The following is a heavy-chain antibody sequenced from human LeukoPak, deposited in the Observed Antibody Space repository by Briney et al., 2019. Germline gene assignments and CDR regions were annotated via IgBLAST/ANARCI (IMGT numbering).Heavy chain of an antibody. D-gene: IGHD3-10*01. CDR3: AREPGGGRGVDFDY. Sequence: EASVKVSCKASGYTFTGYYMHWVRQAPGQGLEWMGRINPNSGGTNYAQKFQGRVTITADKSTSTAYMELSSLRSEDTAVYYCAREPGGGRGVDFDYWGQGTLVTVSS. J-gene: IGHJ4*02. V-gene: IGHV1-2*06. CDR1: GYTFTGYY. CDR2: INPNSGGT.